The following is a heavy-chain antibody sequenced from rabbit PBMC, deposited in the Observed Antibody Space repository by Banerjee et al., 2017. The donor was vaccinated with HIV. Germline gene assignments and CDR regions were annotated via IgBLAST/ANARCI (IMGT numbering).Heavy chain of an antibody. CDR3: ARNSGWNEGLKL. CDR2: IYAGSNNT. D-gene: IGHD4-1*01. CDR1: GFSFSSGDD. Sequence: GFSFSSGDDMGWVRQAPGKGLEWIGCIYAGSNNTYYATWAKGRFTISETSSTTVTLQMTSLTAADTATYFCARNSGWNEGLKLWGPGTLVTVS. J-gene: IGHJ4*01. V-gene: IGHV1S40*01.